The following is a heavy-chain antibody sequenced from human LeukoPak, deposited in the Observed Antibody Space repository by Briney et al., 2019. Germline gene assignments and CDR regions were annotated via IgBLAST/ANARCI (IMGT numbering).Heavy chain of an antibody. V-gene: IGHV1-8*01. CDR2: INLNSGNT. CDR3: ARVTGSIDY. CDR1: GYTFTSND. J-gene: IGHJ4*02. D-gene: IGHD1-26*01. Sequence: ASVKVSCKASGYTFTSNDINWVRQATGQGLEWMGWINLNSGNTGYAQNFQGRLTVTRDTSINTAYMELSTLRSEDTAIYYCARVTGSIDYWGQGTLVTVSS.